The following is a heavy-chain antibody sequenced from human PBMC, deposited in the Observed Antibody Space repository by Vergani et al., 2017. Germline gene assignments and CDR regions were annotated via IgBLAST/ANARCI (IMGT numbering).Heavy chain of an antibody. Sequence: QVQLVESGGGVVQPGGSLRLSCAASGFTFNSYGMHWVRQAPGKGLGWVASIRSDESRRYYGDSMEGPFTISRDNSKNTLYLQMKSLRPEDTAVYYCAKEGGRYCSGGTCYPEYWGQGTLVIVSS. CDR2: IRSDESRR. CDR3: AKEGGRYCSGGTCYPEY. V-gene: IGHV3-30*02. D-gene: IGHD2-15*01. CDR1: GFTFNSYG. J-gene: IGHJ4*02.